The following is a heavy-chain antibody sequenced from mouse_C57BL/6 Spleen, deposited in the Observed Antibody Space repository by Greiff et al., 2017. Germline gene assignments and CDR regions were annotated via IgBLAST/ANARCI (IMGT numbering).Heavy chain of an antibody. Sequence: EVQLVESGGGLVKPGGSLKLSCAASGFTFSSYAMSWVRQTPEKRLEWVATISDGGSYTYYPDNVKGRFTISRDNAKNHLYLQMSHLKSEDTAMYYCARISWDFFDYWGQGTTLTVSS. CDR1: GFTFSSYA. CDR2: ISDGGSYT. CDR3: ARISWDFFDY. D-gene: IGHD4-1*01. J-gene: IGHJ2*01. V-gene: IGHV5-4*01.